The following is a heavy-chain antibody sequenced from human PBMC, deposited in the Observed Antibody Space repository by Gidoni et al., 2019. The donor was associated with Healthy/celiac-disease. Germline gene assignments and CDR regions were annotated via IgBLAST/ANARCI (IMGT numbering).Heavy chain of an antibody. J-gene: IGHJ3*02. CDR2: IWYDGSNK. CDR3: ARVNTYYQAFDI. CDR1: GFTFSSDG. D-gene: IGHD2-8*01. V-gene: IGHV3-33*01. Sequence: VQLVESGGVVVQPGRSLRLSCAASGFTFSSDGMHWVRQAPGKGLEWVAFIWYDGSNKYYADSVKGRFTISRDNSKNTRYLQMNSLRAEDTAVYYCARVNTYYQAFDIWGQGTMVTVSS.